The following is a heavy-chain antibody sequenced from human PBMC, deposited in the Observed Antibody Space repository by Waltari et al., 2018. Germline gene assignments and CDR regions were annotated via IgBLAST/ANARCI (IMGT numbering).Heavy chain of an antibody. J-gene: IGHJ4*02. V-gene: IGHV3-73*01. D-gene: IGHD2-2*01. Sequence: EVQLVESGGGLVQPGGSLKLSCGASGFGFSDSALRWVRQASGKGLEWVARMKSKANNYATSYAASVKGRFTIFRDDSKNTAYLQMNSLGSDDTAVYYCASDTSTWDEYYLDYWGQGSLVTVSS. CDR2: MKSKANNYAT. CDR1: GFGFSDSA. CDR3: ASDTSTWDEYYLDY.